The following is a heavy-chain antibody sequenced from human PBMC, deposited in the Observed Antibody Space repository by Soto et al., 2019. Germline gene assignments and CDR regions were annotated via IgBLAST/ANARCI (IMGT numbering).Heavy chain of an antibody. D-gene: IGHD6-6*01. V-gene: IGHV1-46*03. CDR3: ARGLASGDY. J-gene: IGHJ4*02. CDR2: VNPNGGST. Sequence: QVQLVQSGPEVKEPGASVKISGKAFGNTFTNSYIHGVGKPPGQGLEWMGIVNPNGGSTNYAQNLKGRITISRDTSTSTVYMDLSSLRSEDTAVYYCARGLASGDYWGQGTLVTVSS. CDR1: GNTFTNSY.